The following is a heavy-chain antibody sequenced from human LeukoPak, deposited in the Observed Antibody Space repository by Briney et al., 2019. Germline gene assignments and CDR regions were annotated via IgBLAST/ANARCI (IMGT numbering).Heavy chain of an antibody. CDR2: INPSGGST. Sequence: GASVKFSCKASGYTFTSYYMHWVRQAPGQGLEWMGIINPSGGSTSYAQKFQGRVTMTRDTSTSTVYMELSSLRSEDTAVYYCAREFSTVTTLDYWGQGTLVTVSS. CDR3: AREFSTVTTLDY. D-gene: IGHD4-17*01. V-gene: IGHV1-46*01. CDR1: GYTFTSYY. J-gene: IGHJ4*02.